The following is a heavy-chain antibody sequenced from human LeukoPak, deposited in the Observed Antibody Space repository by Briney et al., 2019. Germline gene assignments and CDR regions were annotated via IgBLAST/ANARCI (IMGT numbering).Heavy chain of an antibody. D-gene: IGHD3-22*01. J-gene: IGHJ3*02. Sequence: SETLSLTCTVSGGSISSYYWSWIRQPPGKGLEWIGYIYYSGSTNYNPSLKSRVTISVDTSKNQFSLKLSSVTAADTAVYYCARGPYYYDPSTRDAFDIWGQGTMVTVSS. CDR1: GGSISSYY. CDR3: ARGPYYYDPSTRDAFDI. CDR2: IYYSGST. V-gene: IGHV4-59*01.